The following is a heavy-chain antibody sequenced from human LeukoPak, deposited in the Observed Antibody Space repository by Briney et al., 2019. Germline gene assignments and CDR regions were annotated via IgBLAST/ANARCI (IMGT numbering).Heavy chain of an antibody. V-gene: IGHV1-69*01. CDR2: FIPIFGTA. Sequence: SVKVSCKASGGTFSSYAISWVRQAPGQGLEWMGGFIPIFGTANYAQKFQGRVTITADESTSTAYMELSSLGSEDTAVYYCAREAEYSSSSTLDYWGQGTLVTVSS. J-gene: IGHJ4*02. D-gene: IGHD6-6*01. CDR3: AREAEYSSSSTLDY. CDR1: GGTFSSYA.